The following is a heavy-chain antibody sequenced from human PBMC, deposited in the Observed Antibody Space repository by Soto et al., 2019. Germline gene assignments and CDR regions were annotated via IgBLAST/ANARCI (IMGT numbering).Heavy chain of an antibody. Sequence: EVQLVESGGGLVQPGGSLRLSCAASGFNFKSHEMNWVRQAPGKGLEWISHISTSGYTIYYADSVNGRFTISRDNAKNCLYVKMNSLRSEDTAGYYCAEVVLYDCGYYHPYFDFWGQGTLVTVSS. CDR2: ISTSGYTI. D-gene: IGHD3-3*01. V-gene: IGHV3-48*03. J-gene: IGHJ4*02. CDR1: GFNFKSHE. CDR3: AEVVLYDCGYYHPYFDF.